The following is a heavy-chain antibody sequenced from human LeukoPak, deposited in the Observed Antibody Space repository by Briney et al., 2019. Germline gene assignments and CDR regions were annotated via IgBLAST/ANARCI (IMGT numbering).Heavy chain of an antibody. CDR1: GYRFTSYW. J-gene: IGHJ4*02. CDR2: IYPGDSDT. CDR3: ARRPPYSSSHIDY. D-gene: IGHD6-6*01. V-gene: IGHV5-51*01. Sequence: GESLKISCKGSGYRFTSYWIGWVRQMPGKGLEWMGIIYPGDSDTRYSPSFQGQVTISADKSISTAYLQWSSLKASDTAMYYCARRPPYSSSHIDYWGQGTLVTVSS.